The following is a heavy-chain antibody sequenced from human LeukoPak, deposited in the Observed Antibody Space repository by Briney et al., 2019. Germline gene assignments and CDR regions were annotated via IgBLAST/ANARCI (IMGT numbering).Heavy chain of an antibody. CDR2: IKQDGSEK. J-gene: IGHJ3*02. CDR3: ARKPVHDYVWGSYRYPDAFDI. V-gene: IGHV3-7*03. Sequence: GGSLRLSCAASGFTFSSYWMSWVRQAPGKGLEWVANIKQDGSEKYYVDSVKGRFTISRDNAKNSLYLQMNSLRAEDTAVYYCARKPVHDYVWGSYRYPDAFDIWGQGTMVTVSS. D-gene: IGHD3-16*02. CDR1: GFTFSSYW.